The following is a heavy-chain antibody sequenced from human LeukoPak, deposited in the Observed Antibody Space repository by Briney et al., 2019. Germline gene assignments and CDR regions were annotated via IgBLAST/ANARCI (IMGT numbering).Heavy chain of an antibody. V-gene: IGHV3-74*01. CDR1: GFTFSTYW. CDR2: INSDGSDT. D-gene: IGHD6-13*01. CDR3: ARDRPAAAGGGRWFDP. J-gene: IGHJ5*02. Sequence: PGGSLRLSCAASGFTFSTYWMHWVRQAPGKGLVWVSRINSDGSDTYYADSVKGRFTISRDNAKNSLYLQMDSLRVEDTAVYYCARDRPAAAGGGRWFDPWGQGTLVTVSS.